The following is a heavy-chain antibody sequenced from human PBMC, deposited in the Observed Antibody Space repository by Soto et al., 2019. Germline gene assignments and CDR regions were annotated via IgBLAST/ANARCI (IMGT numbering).Heavy chain of an antibody. CDR3: AREGGDSGSETGVGAFDI. CDR1: GGTFSSYA. V-gene: IGHV1-69*01. D-gene: IGHD1-26*01. CDR2: IIPIFGTA. Sequence: QVQLVQSGAEVKKPGSSVKVSCKASGGTFSSYAISWVRQAPGQGLEWMGGIIPIFGTANYAKKVQGRVTSSADEPRRSADMALSSLRAEDRVVYYCAREGGDSGSETGVGAFDIWGQGTMVSVSS. J-gene: IGHJ3*02.